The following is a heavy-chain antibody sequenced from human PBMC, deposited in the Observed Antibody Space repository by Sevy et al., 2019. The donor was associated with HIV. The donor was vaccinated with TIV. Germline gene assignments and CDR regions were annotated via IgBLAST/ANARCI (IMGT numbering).Heavy chain of an antibody. CDR3: ARHPRRYYFDY. CDR1: GGSISSSSYY. V-gene: IGHV4-39*01. J-gene: IGHJ4*02. CDR2: IYYSGST. Sequence: SETLSLTCTVSGGSISSSSYYWGWIRQPPGKGLEWIGSIYYSGSTYYNPSLKSRVTISVDTSKNQFSLKLSSVTAADTAVYYCARHPRRYYFDYWGQGTLVTVSS.